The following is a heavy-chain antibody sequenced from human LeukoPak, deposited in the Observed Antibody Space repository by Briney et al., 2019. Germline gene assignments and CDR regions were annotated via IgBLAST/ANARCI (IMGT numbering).Heavy chain of an antibody. J-gene: IGHJ3*02. V-gene: IGHV3-33*01. D-gene: IGHD2-2*01. CDR1: GFTISSYG. Sequence: GGSLRLSCAASGFTISSYGMHWVRRAPGEGLEWVAVIWYDGSNKYYADSVKGRFTISRDNSKNTLYLQMNSLRAEDMAVYYCARDQGHCSSTSCYAPDAFDIWGQGTMVTVSS. CDR2: IWYDGSNK. CDR3: ARDQGHCSSTSCYAPDAFDI.